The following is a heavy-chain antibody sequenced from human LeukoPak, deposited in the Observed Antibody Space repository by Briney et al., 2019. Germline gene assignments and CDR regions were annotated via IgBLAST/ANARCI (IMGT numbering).Heavy chain of an antibody. CDR3: ARGYRGYGMDV. D-gene: IGHD1-26*01. V-gene: IGHV4-59*01. J-gene: IGHJ6*02. Sequence: SSETLSLTCAVYGGSFSGYYWSWIRQPPGKGLEWIGYIYYSGSTNYNPSLKSRVTISVDTSKNQFSLKLSSVTAADTAVYYCARGYRGYGMDVWGQGITVTVSS. CDR2: IYYSGST. CDR1: GGSFSGYY.